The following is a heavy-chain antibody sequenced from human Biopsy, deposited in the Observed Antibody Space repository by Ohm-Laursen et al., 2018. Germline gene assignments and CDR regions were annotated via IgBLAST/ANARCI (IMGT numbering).Heavy chain of an antibody. CDR1: GGDINNYY. Sequence: SQTLSLTCDVSGGDINNYYWSWIRQPAGKGLEWIGRIYPGGSTNYNPSLKSRVTMSVDTSKKRLSLRLRPVTAADTAMYYCASVVLGPTNDAFDLWGQGTMVVVSS. CDR2: IYPGGST. J-gene: IGHJ3*01. CDR3: ASVVLGPTNDAFDL. V-gene: IGHV4-4*07. D-gene: IGHD3-22*01.